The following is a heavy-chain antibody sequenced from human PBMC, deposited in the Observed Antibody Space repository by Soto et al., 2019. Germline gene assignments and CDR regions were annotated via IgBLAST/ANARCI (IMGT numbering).Heavy chain of an antibody. Sequence: GGSLRLSCAVSGFTVSYNYMNWVRQAPGKGLEWVSVIYRGGDTFYADSVKGRFTISRDNSKNTLYLQMNSLRAEDTAVYYCARDRGSYYDSSGYYPGYGMDVWGQGTTVTVSS. V-gene: IGHV3-53*01. J-gene: IGHJ6*02. D-gene: IGHD3-22*01. CDR1: GFTVSYNY. CDR3: ARDRGSYYDSSGYYPGYGMDV. CDR2: IYRGGDT.